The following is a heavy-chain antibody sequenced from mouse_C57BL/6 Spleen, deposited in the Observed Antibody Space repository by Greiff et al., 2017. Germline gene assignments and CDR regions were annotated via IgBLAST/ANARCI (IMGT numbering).Heavy chain of an antibody. CDR2: IDPSDSYT. J-gene: IGHJ4*01. CDR1: GYTFTSYW. CDR3: ARSGTWAMDY. V-gene: IGHV1-50*01. Sequence: QVQLQQPGAELVKPGASVKLSCKASGYTFTSYWMQWVKQRPGQGLEWIGEIDPSDSYTNYNQKFKGKATLTVDTSSSTAYMQLSSLTSEDSAVYYCARSGTWAMDYWGQGTTLTVSS. D-gene: IGHD3-3*01.